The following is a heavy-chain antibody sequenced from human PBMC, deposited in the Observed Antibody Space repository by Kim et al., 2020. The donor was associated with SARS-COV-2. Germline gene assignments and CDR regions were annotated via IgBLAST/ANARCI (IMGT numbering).Heavy chain of an antibody. V-gene: IGHV3-74*01. J-gene: IGHJ6*03. CDR1: GFSFSSFW. CDR2: INNDGTTT. CDR3: ATLPAEDIDV. D-gene: IGHD2-15*01. Sequence: GGSLRLSCAASGFSFSSFWMHWVGQAPGKGLVWVSHINNDGTTTTYADSVKGRFTISRDNAKNTLYLQMDSLRAEDTAVYYCATLPAEDIDVWGNGTTVT.